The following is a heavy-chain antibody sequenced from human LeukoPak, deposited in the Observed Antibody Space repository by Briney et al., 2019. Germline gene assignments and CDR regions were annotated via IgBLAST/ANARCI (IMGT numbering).Heavy chain of an antibody. Sequence: PSETLSLTCTVSGASISSSGYFWGWVRQPPGKGLEWIVSIYYAGSPYYNPSLKSRVTISADRSKNQFSLKLTSVAAADTAVYYCARQDEYNYGFDFWGQGTLVTVSS. CDR2: IYYAGSP. D-gene: IGHD5-18*01. CDR1: GASISSSGYF. J-gene: IGHJ4*02. V-gene: IGHV4-39*01. CDR3: ARQDEYNYGFDF.